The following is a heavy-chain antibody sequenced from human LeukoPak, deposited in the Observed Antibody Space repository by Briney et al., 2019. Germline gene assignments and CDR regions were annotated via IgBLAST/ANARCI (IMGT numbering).Heavy chain of an antibody. CDR1: GFTFSSYG. D-gene: IGHD2-2*01. Sequence: PGGSLRLSCAASGFTFSSYGMHWVRQAPGKGLEWVAVISYDGSNKYYADSVKGRFTISRDNSKNTLYLQMNSLRAEDTAVYYCAKDTYQLAPYGMDVWGQGTTVTVSS. CDR2: ISYDGSNK. V-gene: IGHV3-30*18. J-gene: IGHJ6*02. CDR3: AKDTYQLAPYGMDV.